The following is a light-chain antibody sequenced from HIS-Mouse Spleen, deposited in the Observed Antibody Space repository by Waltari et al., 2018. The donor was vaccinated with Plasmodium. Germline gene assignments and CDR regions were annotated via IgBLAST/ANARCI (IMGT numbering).Light chain of an antibody. CDR1: SSDVGGYNY. CDR2: EVS. V-gene: IGLV2-14*01. J-gene: IGLJ1*01. CDR3: SSYTSSSTLDV. Sequence: QSALTQPASVSGSPGQSITISCTGTSSDVGGYNYVSWYQQHRGKAPKLMIYEVSNRPSGVSNRFSGSKSGNTASLTISGLQAEDEADYYCSSYTSSSTLDVFGTGTKVTVL.